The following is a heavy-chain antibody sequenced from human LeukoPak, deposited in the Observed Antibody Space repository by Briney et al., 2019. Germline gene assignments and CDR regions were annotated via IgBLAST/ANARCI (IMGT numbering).Heavy chain of an antibody. CDR3: ARAKESSGWYNDWFDP. CDR1: GYTFTGYY. J-gene: IGHJ5*02. D-gene: IGHD6-19*01. V-gene: IGHV1-2*02. Sequence: ASVKVSCKASGYTFTGYYMHWVRQAPGQGLGWMGWINPNSGGTNYAQKFQGRVTMTRDTSISTAYMELSRLRSDDTAVYYCARAKESSGWYNDWFDPWGQGTLVTVSS. CDR2: INPNSGGT.